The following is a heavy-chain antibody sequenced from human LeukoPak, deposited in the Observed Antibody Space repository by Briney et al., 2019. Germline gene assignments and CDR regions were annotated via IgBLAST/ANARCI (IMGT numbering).Heavy chain of an antibody. CDR2: INPNSGGT. CDR1: GYTFTGYY. Sequence: LEASVKVSCKASGYTFTGYYMHWVRQAPGQGLEWMGWINPNSGGTNYAQKFQGRVTMTRDTSISTAYMELSRLRSDDTAVYYCARDIRSEQQLVFDPWGQGTLVTVSS. D-gene: IGHD6-13*01. CDR3: ARDIRSEQQLVFDP. V-gene: IGHV1-2*02. J-gene: IGHJ5*02.